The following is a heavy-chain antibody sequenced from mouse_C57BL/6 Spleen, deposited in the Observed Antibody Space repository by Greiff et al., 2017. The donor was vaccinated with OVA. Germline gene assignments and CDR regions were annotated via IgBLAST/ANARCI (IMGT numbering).Heavy chain of an antibody. V-gene: IGHV1-64*01. Sequence: QVQLQQPGAELVKPGASVKLSCKASGYPFTSYWMHWVKQRPGHGLEWLGMIHPNSGSTNYNEKFKSKATLTVDKSSSTAYMQLSSLTSEDSAVYYCARGVLPVYAMDYWGQGTSVTVSS. CDR2: IHPNSGST. CDR1: GYPFTSYW. D-gene: IGHD1-1*01. J-gene: IGHJ4*01. CDR3: ARGVLPVYAMDY.